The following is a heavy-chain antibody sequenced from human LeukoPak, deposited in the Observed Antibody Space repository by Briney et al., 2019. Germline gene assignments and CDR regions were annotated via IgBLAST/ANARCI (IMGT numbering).Heavy chain of an antibody. CDR3: AKTAGYSSSWYDH. CDR2: ISGGGGAT. D-gene: IGHD6-13*01. Sequence: GGSLRLSCVLSGVPFSHAWMTWVRQAPGKGLEWVLGISGGGGATYYADSVKGRFTISRDDAKNTLSLQMNSLRAEDTAEYYCAKTAGYSSSWYDHWGQGALVTVSS. V-gene: IGHV3-23*01. CDR1: GVPFSHAW. J-gene: IGHJ5*02.